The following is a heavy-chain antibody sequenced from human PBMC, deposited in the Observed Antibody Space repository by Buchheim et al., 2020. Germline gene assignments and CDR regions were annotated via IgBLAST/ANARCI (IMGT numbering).Heavy chain of an antibody. CDR3: ARILIGTTGYGMDV. CDR1: SFTFSSYW. J-gene: IGHJ6*02. CDR2: INSDGSST. D-gene: IGHD1-7*01. Sequence: EVQLVESGGGLVQPGGSLRLSCAATSFTFSSYWMHWVRQAPGKGLVWVSHINSDGSSTRYADSVKGRFTISRDNAKSTLYWQMNSLRAEDTAVYYCARILIGTTGYGMDVWGQGTT. V-gene: IGHV3-74*01.